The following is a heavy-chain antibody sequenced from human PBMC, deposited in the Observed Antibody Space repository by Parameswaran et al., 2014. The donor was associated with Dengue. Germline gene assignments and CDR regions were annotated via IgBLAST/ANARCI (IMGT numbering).Heavy chain of an antibody. CDR3: ARGADLWELRSFTSDFDY. J-gene: IGHJ4*02. V-gene: IGHV1-2*04. D-gene: IGHD1-26*01. Sequence: WVRQAPGQGLEWMGWINPNSGGTNYAQKFQGWVTMTRDTSISTAYMELSRLRSDDTAVYYCARGADLWELRSFTSDFDYWGQGTLVTVSS. CDR2: INPNSGGT.